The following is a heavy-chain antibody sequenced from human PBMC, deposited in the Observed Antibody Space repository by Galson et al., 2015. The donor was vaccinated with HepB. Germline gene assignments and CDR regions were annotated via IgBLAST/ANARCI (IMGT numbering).Heavy chain of an antibody. CDR3: ARGSGVASGYFDL. CDR2: ISYSGST. V-gene: IGHV4-31*03. Sequence: TLSLTCTVSGGSISSGGYYWSWIRQRPGKGLEWIGYISYSGSTYYNPSLKSRVTISVDTSKNQFSLKLSSVTAADTAVYYCARGSGVASGYFDLWGRGTLVTVSS. J-gene: IGHJ2*01. D-gene: IGHD3-10*01. CDR1: GGSISSGGYY.